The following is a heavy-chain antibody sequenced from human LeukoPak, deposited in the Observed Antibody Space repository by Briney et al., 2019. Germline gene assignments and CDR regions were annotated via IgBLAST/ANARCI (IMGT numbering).Heavy chain of an antibody. CDR3: ARGPGGYDWSYYCYGMDV. V-gene: IGHV4-34*01. J-gene: IGHJ6*02. CDR2: INHSGST. Sequence: SETLSLTGAVYGGSFSGYYWSWIRQPPGKGLEWIGEINHSGSTNYNPSLKSRVTISVDTSKNQFSLKLSSVTAADTAVYYCARGPGGYDWSYYCYGMDVWGQGTTVTVSS. CDR1: GGSFSGYY. D-gene: IGHD5-12*01.